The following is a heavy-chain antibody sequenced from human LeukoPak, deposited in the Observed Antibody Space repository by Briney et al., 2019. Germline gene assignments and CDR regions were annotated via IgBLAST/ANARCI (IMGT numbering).Heavy chain of an antibody. D-gene: IGHD6-19*01. CDR1: GGSISSGDYY. V-gene: IGHV4-30-4*08. CDR3: ARDLSGWYSGWFDP. Sequence: PSQTLSLTCTVSGGSISSGDYYWRWIRQPPGKGLEWIGYIYYSGSTYYNPSLKSRVTISVDTSKNQLSLKLSSVTAADTAVYYCARDLSGWYSGWFDPWGQGTLVTVSS. CDR2: IYYSGST. J-gene: IGHJ5*02.